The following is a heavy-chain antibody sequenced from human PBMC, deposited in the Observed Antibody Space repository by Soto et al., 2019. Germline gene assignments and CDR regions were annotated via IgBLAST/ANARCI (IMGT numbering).Heavy chain of an antibody. CDR3: ARMGATGGFFDY. V-gene: IGHV3-13*01. CDR2: IGTAGDT. Sequence: EVQLVESGGGLVQPGGSLRLSCAASVFTFSSYDMHWVRQATGKGLEWVSAIGTAGDTYYPGSVKGRFTISRENAKNSLCLQMNSLRAEDTAVYYCARMGATGGFFDYWGQGTLVTVSS. J-gene: IGHJ4*02. D-gene: IGHD1-26*01. CDR1: VFTFSSYD.